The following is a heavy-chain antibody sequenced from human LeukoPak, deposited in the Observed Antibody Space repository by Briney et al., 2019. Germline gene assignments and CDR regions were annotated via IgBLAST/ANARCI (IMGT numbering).Heavy chain of an antibody. J-gene: IGHJ4*02. Sequence: PSETLSLTCTVSGYSISSDYYWSWIRQPPGKGLEWIGEINHSGSTNYNPSLKSRVTISVDTSKNQFSLKLSSVTAADTAVYYCAREVPVLRYCIDYWGQGTLVTVSS. D-gene: IGHD3-9*01. CDR3: AREVPVLRYCIDY. V-gene: IGHV4-38-2*02. CDR1: GYSISSDYY. CDR2: INHSGST.